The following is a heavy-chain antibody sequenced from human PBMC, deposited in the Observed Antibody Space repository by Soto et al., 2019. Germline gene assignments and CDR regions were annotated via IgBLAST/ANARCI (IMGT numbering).Heavy chain of an antibody. V-gene: IGHV1-18*01. D-gene: IGHD6-19*01. J-gene: IGHJ4*02. CDR3: ARDLGVQPGGCGRCAMAY. CDR1: GFTFGDYG. Sequence: QVQLVQSESEVEKPGASVKVSCKTSGFTFGDYGITWVRQAPGQGLEWMGWISGHNGFTNYAQKLQDRVIMTTDTSMTTAYMELRSLTSDDTAIYYCARDLGVQPGGCGRCAMAYWGQGTLVTVSS. CDR2: ISGHNGFT.